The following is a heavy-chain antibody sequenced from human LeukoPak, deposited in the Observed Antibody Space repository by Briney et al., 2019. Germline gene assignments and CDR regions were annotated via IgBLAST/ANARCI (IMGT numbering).Heavy chain of an antibody. CDR2: IYYSGST. J-gene: IGHJ6*02. CDR3: ARGSYPDYYGSGYGMDV. CDR1: GGSISSYY. D-gene: IGHD3-10*01. Sequence: SETLSLTCTVSGGSISSYYRSWIRQPPGKGLEWIGYIYYSGSTNYNPSLKSRVTISVDTSKNQFSLKLSSVTAADTAVYYCARGSYPDYYGSGYGMDVWGQGPRSPSP. V-gene: IGHV4-59*08.